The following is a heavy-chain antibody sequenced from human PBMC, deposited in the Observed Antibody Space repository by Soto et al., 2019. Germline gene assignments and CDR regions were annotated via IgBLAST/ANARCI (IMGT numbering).Heavy chain of an antibody. V-gene: IGHV3-23*01. J-gene: IGHJ4*02. CDR2: ISGSGDST. Sequence: EVPLLESGGGLVQPGGSLRLSCAASGFTFSSYAVNWLRQAPGKGLEWVSVISGSGDSTYYTDSVKGRFIMSRDNSKNTLYLQMNSLRAEDTAVYYCALDSSGYYWFDYWGRGALVTVSS. D-gene: IGHD3-22*01. CDR3: ALDSSGYYWFDY. CDR1: GFTFSSYA.